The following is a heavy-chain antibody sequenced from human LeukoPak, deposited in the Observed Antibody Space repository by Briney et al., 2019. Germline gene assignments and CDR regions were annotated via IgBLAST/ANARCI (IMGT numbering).Heavy chain of an antibody. CDR1: GGSFSGYY. V-gene: IGHV4-34*09. J-gene: IGHJ4*02. D-gene: IGHD4-23*01. Sequence: KPSETLSLTCAVYGGSFSGYYWSWIRQPPGKGLEWIGYIYYSGSTYYNPSLKSRVTISVDTSKNQFSLKLSSVTAADTAVYYCARVSAVVTQAFDYWGQETLVTVSS. CDR3: ARVSAVVTQAFDY. CDR2: IYYSGST.